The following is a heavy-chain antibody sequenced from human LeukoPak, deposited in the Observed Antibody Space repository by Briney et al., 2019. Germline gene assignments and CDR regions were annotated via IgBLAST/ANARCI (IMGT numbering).Heavy chain of an antibody. V-gene: IGHV3-7*01. D-gene: IGHD3-10*01. CDR2: IKQDGSEK. CDR3: ARNVPGSYPDY. Sequence: GGSLRLSCAASGFTFSSYWMSWVRQAPGKGLEWVANIKQDGSEKYYVDSVKGRFTISRDNAKNSLYLQMNSLRAEGTAVYYCARNVPGSYPDYWGQGTLVTVSS. CDR1: GFTFSSYW. J-gene: IGHJ4*02.